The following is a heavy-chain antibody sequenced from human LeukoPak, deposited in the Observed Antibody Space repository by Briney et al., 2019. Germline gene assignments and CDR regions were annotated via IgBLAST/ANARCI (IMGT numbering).Heavy chain of an antibody. D-gene: IGHD2-21*01. J-gene: IGHJ5*02. CDR3: VKDCCAFDVYNWFDP. CDR1: GFTFSTYA. CDR2: ISSSGGST. V-gene: IGHV3-64D*06. Sequence: PGGSLRLSCSASGFTFSTYAMHWVRQAPGKGLEYVSAISSSGGSTYYADSVKGRFTISRDNSKNTLYLQMSSLRPEDTALYYCVKDCCAFDVYNWFDPWGQGTLVTVSS.